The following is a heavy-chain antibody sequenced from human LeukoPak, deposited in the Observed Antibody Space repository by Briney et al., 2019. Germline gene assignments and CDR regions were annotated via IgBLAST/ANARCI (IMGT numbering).Heavy chain of an antibody. CDR2: IYSGCST. CDR3: ARSSHYDILTGYSEEDAFDI. Sequence: GGSLRLSCAASGFTVSSNYMSWVRQAPGKGLEWVSVIYSGCSTDYADSVKGRFTISRDTSKNTLYLQMNSLRVEDTAVYYCARSSHYDILTGYSEEDAFDIWGQGTMVTVSS. CDR1: GFTVSSNY. V-gene: IGHV3-53*01. D-gene: IGHD3-9*01. J-gene: IGHJ3*02.